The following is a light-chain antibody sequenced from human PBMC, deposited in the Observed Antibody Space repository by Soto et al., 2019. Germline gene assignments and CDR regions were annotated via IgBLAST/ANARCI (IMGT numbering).Light chain of an antibody. V-gene: IGKV1-5*03. J-gene: IGKJ1*01. CDR1: QSISSW. CDR3: QQYNGYRWT. Sequence: DIQMTQSPSTLSGSVGDRVTITCRASQSISSWLAWYQQKPGKAPKILIYKASSLESGVPSRFSSSGSGTEFTLTISSLQPDDFATYYCQQYNGYRWTFGQGTKVDI. CDR2: KAS.